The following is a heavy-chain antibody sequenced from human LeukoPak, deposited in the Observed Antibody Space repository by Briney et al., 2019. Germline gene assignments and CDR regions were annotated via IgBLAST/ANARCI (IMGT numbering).Heavy chain of an antibody. CDR3: ARALESYSRSSAAGY. CDR2: IHNRGST. D-gene: IGHD6-6*01. CDR1: ADTISSENWN. V-gene: IGHV4-61*09. Sequence: SHTQSLTCTDSADTISSENWNGSGLTPPSVTELGRMGHIHNRGSTNYNPSLKSRVTISVDTSKNQFSLKLNSVTAADTAVYSCARALESYSRSSAAGYWGQGTLVTVSS. J-gene: IGHJ4*02.